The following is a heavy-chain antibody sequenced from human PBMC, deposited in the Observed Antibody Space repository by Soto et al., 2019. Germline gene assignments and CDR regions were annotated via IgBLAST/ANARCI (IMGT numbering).Heavy chain of an antibody. CDR3: TKSSGGSSSVGMDY. CDR2: ITRDGYNT. D-gene: IGHD6-6*01. Sequence: QVQLVESGGGVVQPGRSLRLSCAVSGFIFKNYALNWVRQAPGKGLEWVASITRDGYNTNYADSVKGRFTISRDNSKHTLNMKMTALCVEDSSVYYCTKSSGGSSSVGMDYWGPGTLVTVSS. J-gene: IGHJ4*02. V-gene: IGHV3-30*04. CDR1: GFIFKNYA.